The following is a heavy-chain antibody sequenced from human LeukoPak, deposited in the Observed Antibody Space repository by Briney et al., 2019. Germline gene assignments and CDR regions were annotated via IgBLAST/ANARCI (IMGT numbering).Heavy chain of an antibody. J-gene: IGHJ4*02. CDR3: ARIPVDTAMVTWFDY. D-gene: IGHD5-18*01. V-gene: IGHV4-34*01. CDR1: GGSFSGYY. Sequence: PSETLSLTCAVYGGSFSGYYWSWIRQPPGKGLEWIGEINHSGSTNYNPSLKSRVTISVDTSKNQFSLKLSSVTAADTAVYYCARIPVDTAMVTWFDYWGQGTLVTVSS. CDR2: INHSGST.